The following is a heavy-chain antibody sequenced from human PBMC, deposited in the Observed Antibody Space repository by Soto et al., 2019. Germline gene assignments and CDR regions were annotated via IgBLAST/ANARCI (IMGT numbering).Heavy chain of an antibody. V-gene: IGHV5-51*01. CDR1: GYEFPSYW. J-gene: IGHJ3*02. CDR3: ARRDSSGYDPDAFDI. Sequence: PGESLKISCKASGYEFPSYWIGWVRQMPGKGLEWMRIIFPADSDTRYSPSFYGHVSISADNSIGTAYLQWSSLRASDTAIYYCARRDSSGYDPDAFDIWGQGTLVTVS. CDR2: IFPADSDT. D-gene: IGHD3-22*01.